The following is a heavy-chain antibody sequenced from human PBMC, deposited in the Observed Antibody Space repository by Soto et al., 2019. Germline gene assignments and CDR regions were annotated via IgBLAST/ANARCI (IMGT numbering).Heavy chain of an antibody. D-gene: IGHD2-15*01. CDR1: GGSISSYY. J-gene: IGHJ3*02. CDR2: IYYSGST. Sequence: SETLSLTCTVSGGSISSYYWSWIRQPPGKGLEWIGYIYYSGSTNYNPSLKSRVTISVDTSKNQFSLKLSSVTAADTAVYYCAREKGYCSGGSCYLDIWGQGTMVTVSS. V-gene: IGHV4-59*01. CDR3: AREKGYCSGGSCYLDI.